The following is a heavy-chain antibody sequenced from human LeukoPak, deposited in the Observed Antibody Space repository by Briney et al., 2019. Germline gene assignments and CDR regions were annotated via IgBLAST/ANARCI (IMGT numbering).Heavy chain of an antibody. CDR2: ISYDGSNK. Sequence: GGSLRLSCAASGFTFSSYAMHWVRQAPGKGLEWVAVISYDGSNKYYADSVKGRFTISRDNSKNTLYLQMNSLRAEDTAVYYCARCRDEILFDAFDIWGQGTMVTVSS. CDR1: GFTFSSYA. V-gene: IGHV3-30*04. J-gene: IGHJ3*02. D-gene: IGHD2-21*01. CDR3: ARCRDEILFDAFDI.